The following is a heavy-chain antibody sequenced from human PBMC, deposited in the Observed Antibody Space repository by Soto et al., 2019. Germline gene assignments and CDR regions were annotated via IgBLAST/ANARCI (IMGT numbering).Heavy chain of an antibody. CDR2: IYYSGST. V-gene: IGHV4-59*01. J-gene: IGHJ4*02. CDR1: GGSISSYY. CDR3: ARAGYFDYYFDY. D-gene: IGHD3-9*01. Sequence: QVQLQESGPGLVKPSETLSLTCTVSGGSISSYYWSWIRQPPGKGLEWIGYIYYSGSTNYNPSLKSRVTISVDTSKNQFSLKLSSVTAADPAVYYCARAGYFDYYFDYWGQGTLVTVSS.